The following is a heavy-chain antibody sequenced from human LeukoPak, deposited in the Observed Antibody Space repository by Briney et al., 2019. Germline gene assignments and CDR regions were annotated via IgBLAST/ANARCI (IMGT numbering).Heavy chain of an antibody. J-gene: IGHJ3*01. V-gene: IGHV3-21*01. CDR1: GLNFSTYT. Sequence: PGGSLRLSCAASGLNFSTYTMNWVRQAPGKGLGWVSSTSSSSSYIYYADSVKGRFTISRDNAKNSLYLQMNSLRAEDTAVYYCAREYYYDSSGYIPAGDAIAFWGQGKMVTVSS. CDR2: TSSSSSYI. CDR3: AREYYYDSSGYIPAGDAIAF. D-gene: IGHD3-22*01.